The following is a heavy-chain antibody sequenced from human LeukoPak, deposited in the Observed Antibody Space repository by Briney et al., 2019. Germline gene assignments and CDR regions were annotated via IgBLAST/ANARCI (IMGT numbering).Heavy chain of an antibody. CDR2: INHSGST. V-gene: IGHV4-34*01. CDR1: GGSFSGYY. CDR3: ARGLLDSPYGSARPVYYYYGMDV. J-gene: IGHJ6*02. D-gene: IGHD3-10*01. Sequence: PSETLSLTCAVYGGSFSGYYWSWIRQPPGKGLEWIGEINHSGSTNYNPSLKSRVTISADTSKNQFSLKLSSVTAADTAVYYCARGLLDSPYGSARPVYYYYGMDVWGQGTTVTVSS.